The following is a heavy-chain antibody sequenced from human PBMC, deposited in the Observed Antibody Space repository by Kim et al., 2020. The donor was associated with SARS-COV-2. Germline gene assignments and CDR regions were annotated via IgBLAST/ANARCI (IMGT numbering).Heavy chain of an antibody. CDR3: ARVLNNWNYPVPASNY. CDR1: GYTFTSYG. CDR2: ISAYNGNT. Sequence: ASVKVSCKASGYTFTSYGISWVRQAPGQGLEWMGWISAYNGNTNYAQKLQGRVTMTTDTSTSTAYMELRSLRSDDTAVYYCARVLNNWNYPVPASNYWGQGTLVTVSS. D-gene: IGHD1-7*01. J-gene: IGHJ4*02. V-gene: IGHV1-18*04.